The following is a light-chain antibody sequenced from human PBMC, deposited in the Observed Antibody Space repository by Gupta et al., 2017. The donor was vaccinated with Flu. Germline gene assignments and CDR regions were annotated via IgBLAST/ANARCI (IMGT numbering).Light chain of an antibody. Sequence: SYELTQPPSVSVSPGQTARITCSGDALPKQYAYWYQQKPGHPPVLVIYKDSERPSGIPERFSGSSSGTTVTLTISGVQAEDEADYYCQSADSSGTYVVFGGGTKLTVL. CDR2: KDS. J-gene: IGLJ2*01. CDR3: QSADSSGTYVV. CDR1: ALPKQY. V-gene: IGLV3-25*02.